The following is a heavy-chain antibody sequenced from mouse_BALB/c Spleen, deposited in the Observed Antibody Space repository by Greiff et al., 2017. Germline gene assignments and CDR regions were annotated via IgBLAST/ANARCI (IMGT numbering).Heavy chain of an antibody. CDR1: RYTFTSYW. V-gene: IGHV1S41*01. CDR3: ASYGPYAMDY. D-gene: IGHD1-1*02. CDR2: IAPGSGST. Sequence: DLVKPGASVKLSCNASRYTFTSYWINWIKQRPGQGLEWIGRIAPGSGSTYFNEMFKGKATLTVNTASRTAYIQLSSLSSEESAVYFCASYGPYAMDYWGQGNSVTGSS. J-gene: IGHJ4*01.